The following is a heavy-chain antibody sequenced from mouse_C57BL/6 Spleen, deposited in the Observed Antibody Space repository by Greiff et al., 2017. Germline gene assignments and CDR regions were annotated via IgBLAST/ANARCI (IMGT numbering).Heavy chain of an antibody. CDR1: GYTFTSYW. D-gene: IGHD1-1*01. V-gene: IGHV1-64*01. CDR2: IHPNSGST. J-gene: IGHJ2*01. Sequence: VQLQESGAELVKPGASVKLSCKASGYTFTSYWMHWVKQRPGQGLEWIGMIHPNSGSTNYNEKFKSKATLTVDKSSSTAYMQLSSLTSEDSAVYYCARVYYYGSSRYYFDYWGQGTTLTVSS. CDR3: ARVYYYGSSRYYFDY.